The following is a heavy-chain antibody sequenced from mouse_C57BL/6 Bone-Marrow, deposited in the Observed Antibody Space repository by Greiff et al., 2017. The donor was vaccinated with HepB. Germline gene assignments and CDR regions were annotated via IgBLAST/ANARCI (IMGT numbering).Heavy chain of an antibody. CDR3: ARRRLTGFDY. V-gene: IGHV5-17*01. D-gene: IGHD3-2*02. CDR2: ISSGSSTI. CDR1: GFTFSDYG. Sequence: DVMLVESGGGLVKPGGSLKLSCAASGFTFSDYGMHWVRQAPEQGLEWVAYISSGSSTIYYADTVKGRFTISRDNAKNTLFLQMTSLSSEATAMYYSARRRLTGFDYWGQGTTLTVSS. J-gene: IGHJ2*01.